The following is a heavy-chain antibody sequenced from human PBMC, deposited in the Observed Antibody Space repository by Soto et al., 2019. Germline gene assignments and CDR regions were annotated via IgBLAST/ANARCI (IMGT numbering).Heavy chain of an antibody. CDR3: ARDQNGSGNYYTRYFDY. V-gene: IGHV4-39*07. J-gene: IGHJ4*02. D-gene: IGHD3-10*01. CDR2: IYYSGST. CDR1: GGSISSSSYY. Sequence: SETLSLTCTVSGGSISSSSYYWGWIRQPPGKGLEWIGSIYYSGSTYYNPSLKSRVTISVDTSKNQFSLNLSSVTAADTAVYYCARDQNGSGNYYTRYFDYWGQGTLVTVS.